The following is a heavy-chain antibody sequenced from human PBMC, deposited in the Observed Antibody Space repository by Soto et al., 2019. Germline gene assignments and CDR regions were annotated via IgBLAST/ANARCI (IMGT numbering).Heavy chain of an antibody. CDR2: INAGNGNT. D-gene: IGHD2-21*02. V-gene: IGHV1-3*01. J-gene: IGHJ4*02. CDR3: ARDLRRSWVVTTDN. Sequence: GASVKVSCKASGYTFTSYAMHWVRQAPGQRLEWMGWINAGNGNTKYSQKFQGRVTMTTDTSTSTAYMDLSSLRSEDTAVYYCARDLRRSWVVTTDNWGQGTQVTVSS. CDR1: GYTFTSYA.